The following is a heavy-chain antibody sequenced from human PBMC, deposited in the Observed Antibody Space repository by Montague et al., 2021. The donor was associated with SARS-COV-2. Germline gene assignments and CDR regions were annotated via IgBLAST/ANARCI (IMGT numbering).Heavy chain of an antibody. CDR3: ARPGRGYSYGLDAFEV. CDR2: IYYTGSX. Sequence: ETLSLTCTVSGGSISNSIYYWGWIRQPPGKGLEWIGSIYYTGSXXXNXXXKSXVTISMNTSNNQFFLKLTSVTAADTAVYYCARPGRGYSYGLDAFEVWGQGTMVTVSS. D-gene: IGHD5-18*01. V-gene: IGHV4-39*01. J-gene: IGHJ3*01. CDR1: GGSISNSIYY.